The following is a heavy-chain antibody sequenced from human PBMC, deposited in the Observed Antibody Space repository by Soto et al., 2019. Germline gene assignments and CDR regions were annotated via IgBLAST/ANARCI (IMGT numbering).Heavy chain of an antibody. CDR1: GFIFTDYA. V-gene: IGHV3-23*01. CDR3: AKEEMATLTS. J-gene: IGHJ5*02. D-gene: IGHD5-12*01. Sequence: PGGSLRLSCAASGFIFTDYAMTWVRQAPGKGLEWVSGLSGSGGDTYYADSVKGRFTVSRDNSRNTLYLQMNSLRAEDTAVYYCAKEEMATLTSWGLGTLVTVSS. CDR2: LSGSGGDT.